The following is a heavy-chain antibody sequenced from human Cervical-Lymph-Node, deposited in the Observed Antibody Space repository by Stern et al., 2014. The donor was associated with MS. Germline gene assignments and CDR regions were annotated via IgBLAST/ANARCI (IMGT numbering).Heavy chain of an antibody. V-gene: IGHV4-39*01. J-gene: IGHJ3*02. CDR2: IYYSGIP. CDR1: GGSISSSSYY. Sequence: QVQLQESGPGLVKPSETLSLTCTVSGGSISSSSYYWGWIRQPPGKGLEWIGRIYYSGIPYYNPSLKSRFPISVDPSKNHFPLKLSSVTAADTAVYYCARHRCSGGSCYLDAFDIWGQGTMVTVSS. D-gene: IGHD2-15*01. CDR3: ARHRCSGGSCYLDAFDI.